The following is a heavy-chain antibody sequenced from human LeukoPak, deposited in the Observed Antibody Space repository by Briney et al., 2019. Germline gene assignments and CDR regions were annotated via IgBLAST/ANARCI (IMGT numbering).Heavy chain of an antibody. CDR3: ARTRGYYFDY. J-gene: IGHJ4*02. Sequence: ASVRVSCKASGYSFTNYYMHWVRQAPGQGLEWMGMINPSGGSTTYAQKFQGRITMTRDMSTSTVYMELSSLTSEDTAVYYCARTRGYYFDYWGQGTLVTVSS. CDR2: INPSGGST. CDR1: GYSFTNYY. V-gene: IGHV1-46*01.